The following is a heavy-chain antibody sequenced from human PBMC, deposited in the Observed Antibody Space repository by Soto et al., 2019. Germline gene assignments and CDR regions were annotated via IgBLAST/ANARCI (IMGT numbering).Heavy chain of an antibody. CDR1: GYSFTSYW. D-gene: IGHD2-2*01. Sequence: GESLKISCKGSGYSFTSYWIGWVRQMPGKGLEWMGIIYPGDSDTRYSPSFQGQVTISADKSISTAYLQWSSLKAADTAVYYCASSGPAVLNGFYYPDMDVWGQGTTVTVSS. CDR2: IYPGDSDT. CDR3: ASSGPAVLNGFYYPDMDV. V-gene: IGHV5-51*01. J-gene: IGHJ6*02.